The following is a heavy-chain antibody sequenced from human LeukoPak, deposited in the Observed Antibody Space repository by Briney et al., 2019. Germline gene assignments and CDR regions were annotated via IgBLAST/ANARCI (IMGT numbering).Heavy chain of an antibody. J-gene: IGHJ4*02. CDR2: INPNSGGT. D-gene: IGHD2-8*01. CDR3: ARGPPLRCTNGVCYNAGFDY. CDR1: GYTFTGYY. V-gene: IGHV1-2*02. Sequence: ASVKVSCRASGYTFTGYYMHWVRQAPGQGLEWMGWINPNSGGTNYAQKFQGRVTMPRDTSISTAYMELSRLRSDDTAVYYCARGPPLRCTNGVCYNAGFDYWGQGTLVTVSS.